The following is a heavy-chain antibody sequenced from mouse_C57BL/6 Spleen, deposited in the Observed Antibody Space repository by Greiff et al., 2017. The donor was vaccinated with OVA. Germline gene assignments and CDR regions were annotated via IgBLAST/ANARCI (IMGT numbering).Heavy chain of an antibody. V-gene: IGHV5-16*01. D-gene: IGHD2-1*01. CDR2: INYDGSST. CDR1: GFTFSDYY. Sequence: EVKLVESEGGLVQPGSSMKLSCTASGFTFSDYYMAWVRQVPEKGLEWVANINYDGSSTYYLDSLKSRFIISRDNAKNILYLQMSSLKSEDTATYYCARGLLCDFWGQGITLTVSS. CDR3: ARGLLCDF. J-gene: IGHJ2*01.